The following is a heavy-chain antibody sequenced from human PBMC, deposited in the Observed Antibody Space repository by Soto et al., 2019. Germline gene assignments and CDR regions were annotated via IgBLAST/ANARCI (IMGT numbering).Heavy chain of an antibody. CDR2: IYYSGST. V-gene: IGHV4-31*03. CDR1: GGSISSGGYY. D-gene: IGHD1-7*01. Sequence: QVQLQESGPGLVKPSQTLSLTCTVSGGSISSGGYYWSWIRQHPGKGLEWIGYIYYSGSTYYNPALKSRVTISEDTSKNQYSLKLSSVTAADTAVYYSAREEGTTKAFDIWGQGTMVTVSS. J-gene: IGHJ3*02. CDR3: AREEGTTKAFDI.